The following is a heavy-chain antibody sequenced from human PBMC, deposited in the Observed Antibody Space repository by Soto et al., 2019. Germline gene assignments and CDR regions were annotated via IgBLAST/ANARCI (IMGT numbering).Heavy chain of an antibody. V-gene: IGHV5-51*01. Sequence: GESLKISCRASGYSFAHYWIAWVRQVSGKGLEWMGIIYPGDSDTRYSPSFQGQVIISADKSTNTAYLQWSSLKASDTATYYCARFYCILVSATKFDPWGQGTLVTVSS. CDR2: IYPGDSDT. J-gene: IGHJ5*02. D-gene: IGHD2-2*01. CDR1: GYSFAHYW. CDR3: ARFYCILVSATKFDP.